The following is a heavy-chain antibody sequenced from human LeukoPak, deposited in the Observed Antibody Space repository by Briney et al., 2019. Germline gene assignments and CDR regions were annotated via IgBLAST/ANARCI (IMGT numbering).Heavy chain of an antibody. V-gene: IGHV3-23*01. J-gene: IGHJ6*02. CDR1: GFTFSSYA. Sequence: PGGSLRLSCAASGFTFSSYAMSWVRQAPGKGLEWVSAISGSGGSTYYADSVKGRFTISRDNSKNTLYLQMNSLRAEDTAVYYCAKRDAVFRFLEWLSYGMDVGGQGPRVPVS. CDR3: AKRDAVFRFLEWLSYGMDV. D-gene: IGHD3-3*01. CDR2: ISGSGGST.